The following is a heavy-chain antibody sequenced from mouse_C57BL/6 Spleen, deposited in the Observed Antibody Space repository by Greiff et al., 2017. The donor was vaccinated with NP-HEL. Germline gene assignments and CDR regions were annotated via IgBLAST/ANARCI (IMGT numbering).Heavy chain of an antibody. CDR1: GFTFSSYA. CDR2: ISDGGSYT. V-gene: IGHV5-4*01. D-gene: IGHD2-5*01. J-gene: IGHJ4*01. Sequence: EVHLVESGGGLVKPGGSLKLSCAASGFTFSSYAMSWVRQTPEKRLEWVATISDGGSYTYYPDNVKGRFTISRDNAKNNLYLQMSHLKSEDTAMYYCAREDSNYGNAMDYWGQGTSVTVSS. CDR3: AREDSNYGNAMDY.